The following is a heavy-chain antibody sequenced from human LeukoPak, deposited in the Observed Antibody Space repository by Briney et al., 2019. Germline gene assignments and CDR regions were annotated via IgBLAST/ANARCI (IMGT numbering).Heavy chain of an antibody. CDR1: GGSISSYY. J-gene: IGHJ4*02. Sequence: KPSETLSLTCTVSGGSISSYYCSWIRQHAGKGLEWIWRIYTSGSTNSNPSLKSRVTMTVDTSKNQFSLKLSSVTAADTAVYYCARTTMVRSRGNRYYFDYWGQGTLVTVSS. V-gene: IGHV4-4*07. CDR2: IYTSGST. CDR3: ARTTMVRSRGNRYYFDY. D-gene: IGHD3-10*01.